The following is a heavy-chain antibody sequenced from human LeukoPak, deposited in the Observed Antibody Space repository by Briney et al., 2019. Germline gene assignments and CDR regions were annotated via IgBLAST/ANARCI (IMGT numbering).Heavy chain of an antibody. V-gene: IGHV4-39*01. D-gene: IGHD4-23*01. CDR1: GGSISSSSYY. CDR2: IYYSGRT. Sequence: SETLSLTCTVSGGSISSSSYYWGWIRQPPGKGLEWIGSIYYSGRTYYNPSLKSRVTISVDTSKNQFSLKLSSVTAADTAVYYCARHPTVVTFNFDCWGQGTLVTVSS. J-gene: IGHJ4*02. CDR3: ARHPTVVTFNFDC.